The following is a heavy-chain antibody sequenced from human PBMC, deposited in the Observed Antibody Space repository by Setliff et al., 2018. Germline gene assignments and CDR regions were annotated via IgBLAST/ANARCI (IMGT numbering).Heavy chain of an antibody. D-gene: IGHD2-21*01. CDR3: ARSVVVIAYDAFDI. J-gene: IGHJ3*02. CDR2: IYHSGST. CDR1: GGSFSGYY. Sequence: PSETLSLTCAVYGGSFSGYYWSWIRQPPGKGLEWIGEIYHSGSTNYNPSLKSRVTMSVDTSKNQFSLKLSSVTAADTAVYYCARSVVVIAYDAFDIWGQGTMVTVSS. V-gene: IGHV4-34*01.